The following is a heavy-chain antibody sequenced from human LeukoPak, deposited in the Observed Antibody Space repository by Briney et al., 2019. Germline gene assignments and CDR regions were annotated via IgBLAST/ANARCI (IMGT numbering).Heavy chain of an antibody. J-gene: IGHJ6*04. CDR1: GFTFSSTW. CDR2: INSDGSST. V-gene: IGHV3-74*01. D-gene: IGHD3-10*02. CDR3: AELGITMIGGV. Sequence: GGSLRLSCAVSGFTFSSTWFRWVRQGPGKGLVWVSRINSDGSSTIYADSVKGRFTISRDNAKNTVYLQMNSLRAEDTAVYYCAELGITMIGGVWGKGTTVTISS.